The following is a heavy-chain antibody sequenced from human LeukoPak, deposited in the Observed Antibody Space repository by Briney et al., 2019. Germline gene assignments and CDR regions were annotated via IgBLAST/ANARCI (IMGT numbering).Heavy chain of an antibody. J-gene: IGHJ4*02. CDR1: GFTVSSNY. V-gene: IGHV3-53*01. CDR3: TTIWEYILTGYWDDY. Sequence: GGSLRLSCAASGFTVSSNYMSWVRQAPGKGLEWVSVIYSGGSTYYADSVKGRFTISRDNSKNTLYLQMNSLRAEDTAVYYCTTIWEYILTGYWDDYWGQGTLVTVSS. CDR2: IYSGGST. D-gene: IGHD3-9*01.